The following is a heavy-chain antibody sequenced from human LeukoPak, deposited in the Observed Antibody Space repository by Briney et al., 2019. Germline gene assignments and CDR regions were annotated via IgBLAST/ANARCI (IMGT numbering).Heavy chain of an antibody. CDR1: GFTFSNYA. D-gene: IGHD1-26*01. J-gene: IGHJ4*02. V-gene: IGHV3-48*01. CDR2: ISSSSSTI. Sequence: GGSLRLSCAASGFTFSNYAMSWVRQAPGKGLEWVSYISSSSSTIYYADSVKGRFTISRDNAKNSLYLQMNSLRAEDTAVYYCASGSGSLIDYWGQGTLVTVSS. CDR3: ASGSGSLIDY.